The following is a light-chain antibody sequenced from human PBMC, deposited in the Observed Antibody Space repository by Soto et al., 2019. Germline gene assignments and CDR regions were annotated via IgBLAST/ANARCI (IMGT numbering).Light chain of an antibody. CDR1: QSVSSK. CDR2: DAS. CDR3: QQYNNWPWT. Sequence: EIVMTQSPDTLSVSPGERATLSCRASQSVSSKLAWYLQKPGQAPRLLVYDASTRATGIPAGFSGSGSGTEFTLTISSLQSEDFAVYYCQQYNNWPWTFGQGTKV. J-gene: IGKJ1*01. V-gene: IGKV3-15*01.